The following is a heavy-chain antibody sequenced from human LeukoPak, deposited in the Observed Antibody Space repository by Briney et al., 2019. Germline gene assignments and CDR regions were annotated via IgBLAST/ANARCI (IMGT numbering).Heavy chain of an antibody. CDR2: IYCSGST. D-gene: IGHD3-3*01. CDR1: GGSISSYY. V-gene: IGHV4-59*01. J-gene: IGHJ5*02. CDR3: ARGNDFWSGSFDP. Sequence: KPSETLSLTCTVSGGSISSYYWSWIRQPPGKGLEWIGYIYCSGSTNYNPSLKSRVTISVDTSKNQFSLKLSSVTAADTAVYYCARGNDFWSGSFDPWGQGTLVTVSS.